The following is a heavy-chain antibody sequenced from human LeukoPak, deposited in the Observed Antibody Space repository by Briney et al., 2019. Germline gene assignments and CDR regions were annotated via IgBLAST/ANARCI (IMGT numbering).Heavy chain of an antibody. CDR3: TTDGPMVRGVIAPNYYYYYMDV. CDR1: GFTFSNAW. CDR2: IKSKTDGGTT. Sequence: PGGSLRLSCAAYGFTFSNAWTSWVRQAPGKGLEWVGRIKSKTDGGTTDYAAPVKGRFTISRDDSKNTLYLQMNSLKTEGTAVYYCTTDGPMVRGVIAPNYYYYYMDVWGKGTTVTVSS. J-gene: IGHJ6*03. V-gene: IGHV3-15*01. D-gene: IGHD3-10*01.